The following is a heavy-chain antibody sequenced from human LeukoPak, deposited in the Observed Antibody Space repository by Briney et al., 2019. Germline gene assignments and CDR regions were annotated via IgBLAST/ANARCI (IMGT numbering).Heavy chain of an antibody. CDR2: LSGSGGST. D-gene: IGHD6-19*01. CDR3: AKQSSGWLSEYFDY. Sequence: PGGSLRLSCAASGFTFSSYAMSWVHQAPGKGLERVSVLSGSGGSTDYADSVKGRFTISRDNSKNTLYLQMNSLRVEDTAVYYCAKQSSGWLSEYFDYWGQGTPVTVSS. J-gene: IGHJ4*02. V-gene: IGHV3-23*01. CDR1: GFTFSSYA.